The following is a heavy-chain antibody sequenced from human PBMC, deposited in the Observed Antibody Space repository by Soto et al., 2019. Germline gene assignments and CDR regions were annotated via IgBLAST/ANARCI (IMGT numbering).Heavy chain of an antibody. Sequence: EVQLVESGGGLVQPGGSLRLSCAASGFTFSGYWMAWVRQAPGKGLEWGANINQGGGEKYHVDSVKGRFTISRDNAENSLSLQMNSLRAEDTAVYYCARDATYCLDCWGRGTLVTVSS. D-gene: IGHD2-15*01. J-gene: IGHJ4*02. CDR2: INQGGGEK. CDR1: GFTFSGYW. CDR3: ARDATYCLDC. V-gene: IGHV3-7*03.